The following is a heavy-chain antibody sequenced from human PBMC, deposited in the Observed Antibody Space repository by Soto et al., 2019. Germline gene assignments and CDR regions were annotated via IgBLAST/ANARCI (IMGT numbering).Heavy chain of an antibody. Sequence: GASVKVSCKASGGTFSSYAISWVRQAPGQGLEWMGGIIPIFGTANYAQKFQGRVTITADESTSTAYMELSSLRSEDTAVYYCARLVINGGGFLTPGTKRDYWGQGTLVTVSS. CDR3: ARLVINGGGFLTPGTKRDY. CDR1: GGTFSSYA. D-gene: IGHD6-19*01. V-gene: IGHV1-69*13. CDR2: IIPIFGTA. J-gene: IGHJ4*02.